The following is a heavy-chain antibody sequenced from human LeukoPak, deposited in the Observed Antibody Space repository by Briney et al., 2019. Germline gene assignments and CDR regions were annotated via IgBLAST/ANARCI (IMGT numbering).Heavy chain of an antibody. CDR2: ISSSSSYI. Sequence: PGGSLRLSCAASGFTFSSYSMNWVRQAPGKGLEWVSSISSSSSYIYYADSVKGRFTISRDNAKNSLYLQMNSLRAEDTAVYYCARATVPGIAVEEGFDPWGQGTLVTVSS. V-gene: IGHV3-21*01. J-gene: IGHJ5*02. CDR3: ARATVPGIAVEEGFDP. D-gene: IGHD6-19*01. CDR1: GFTFSSYS.